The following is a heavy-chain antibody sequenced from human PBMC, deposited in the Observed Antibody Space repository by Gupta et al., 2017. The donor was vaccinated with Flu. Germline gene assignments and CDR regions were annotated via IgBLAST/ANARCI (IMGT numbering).Heavy chain of an antibody. CDR2: IDPSDSYI. CDR3: ARQSRPAGAPLRPADH. Sequence: ISWVRQMPGKGLAWMGRIDPSDSYINYNLSCQGHVTISVDKSINTAYLHGSSLQASDNARYYCARQSRPAGAPLRPADHCGQGTLVTVSS. D-gene: IGHD1-26*01. V-gene: IGHV5-10-1*01. J-gene: IGHJ4*02.